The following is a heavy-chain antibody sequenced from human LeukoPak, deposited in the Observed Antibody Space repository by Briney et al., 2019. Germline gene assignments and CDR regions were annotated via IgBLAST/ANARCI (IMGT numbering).Heavy chain of an antibody. J-gene: IGHJ6*03. CDR1: GYSISSGYY. CDR3: ARETSQKGAHYMDV. Sequence: SETLSLTCTVSGYSISSGYYWGWIRQPPGKGLEWIGSIYHSGSTYYNPTLKSRVTISVDTSKNQFSLKLSSVTAADTAVYYCARETSQKGAHYMDVWGKGTTVTISS. D-gene: IGHD3-16*01. CDR2: IYHSGST. V-gene: IGHV4-38-2*02.